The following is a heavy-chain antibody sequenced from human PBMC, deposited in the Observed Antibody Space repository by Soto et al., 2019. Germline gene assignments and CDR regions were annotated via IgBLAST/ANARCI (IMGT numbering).Heavy chain of an antibody. CDR2: ISGSGGST. V-gene: IGHV3-23*01. D-gene: IGHD6-19*01. CDR1: GFTFSSYA. J-gene: IGHJ5*02. Sequence: PGGSLRLSCAASGFTFSSYAMSWVRQAPGKGLEWVSAISGSGGSTYYADSVKGRFTISRDNSKDTLYLQMNSLRAEDTAVYYCAKEFPLTGTVAGTVWFDPWGQGTLVTVSS. CDR3: AKEFPLTGTVAGTVWFDP.